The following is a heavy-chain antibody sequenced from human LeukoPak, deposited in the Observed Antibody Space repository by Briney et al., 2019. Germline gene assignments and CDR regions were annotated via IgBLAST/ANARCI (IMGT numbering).Heavy chain of an antibody. CDR2: ISGSGTDT. CDR1: GFTFSSYA. Sequence: PGGSLRLSCAASGFTFSSYAMSWVRQAPGKGLERVSGISGSGTDTYFADSVKGRFTISRDNSKNTLYLQMISLRAEDTAVYFCAKHEGATTLSPFNFWGQGTLVTVSS. D-gene: IGHD1-26*01. V-gene: IGHV3-23*01. J-gene: IGHJ4*02. CDR3: AKHEGATTLSPFNF.